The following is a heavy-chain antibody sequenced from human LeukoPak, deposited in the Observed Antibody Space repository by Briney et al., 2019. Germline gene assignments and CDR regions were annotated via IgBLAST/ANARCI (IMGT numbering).Heavy chain of an antibody. CDR2: ITNSGDTT. V-gene: IGHV3-23*01. CDR3: ARDRTTGIAVAGTASDY. CDR1: GFTFASYA. J-gene: IGHJ4*02. Sequence: GGSLRLSCAASGFTFASYAMRWVRQAPGKGLEWVSSITNSGDTTYYADSVKGRFTISRDNAKNSLYLQMNSLRAEDTAVYYCARDRTTGIAVAGTASDYWGQGTLVTVSS. D-gene: IGHD6-19*01.